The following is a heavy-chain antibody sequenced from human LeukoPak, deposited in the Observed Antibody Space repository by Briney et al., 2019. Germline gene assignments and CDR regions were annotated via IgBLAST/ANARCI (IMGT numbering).Heavy chain of an antibody. Sequence: GGSLRLSCAASGFTFSSCGMHWVRQAPGKGLEWVAFIRHDGSSKHYGDSVKGRFTISRDNSKNTLYLQMNSLRVGDTAVYYCAEVASTVTTRYFDYWGQGTLVVVSS. D-gene: IGHD4-17*01. CDR3: AEVASTVTTRYFDY. CDR2: IRHDGSSK. CDR1: GFTFSSCG. V-gene: IGHV3-30*02. J-gene: IGHJ4*02.